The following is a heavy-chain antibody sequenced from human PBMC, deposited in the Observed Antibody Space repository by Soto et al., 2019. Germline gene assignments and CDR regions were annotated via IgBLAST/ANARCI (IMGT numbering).Heavy chain of an antibody. J-gene: IGHJ4*02. CDR1: GFTFSSYA. Sequence: GGSLRLSCAASGFTFSSYAMSWVRQAPGKGLEWVSAISGSGGSTYYADSVKGRFTISRDNSKNTLYLQMNSLRAEDTAVYYCAKVTFGGVIVPYFDYWGQGTLVTVSS. V-gene: IGHV3-23*01. CDR2: ISGSGGST. D-gene: IGHD3-16*02. CDR3: AKVTFGGVIVPYFDY.